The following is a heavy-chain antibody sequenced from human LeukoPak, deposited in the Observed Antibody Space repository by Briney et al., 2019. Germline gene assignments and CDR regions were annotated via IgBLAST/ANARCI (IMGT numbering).Heavy chain of an antibody. J-gene: IGHJ2*01. CDR2: IYSSGST. CDR3: ARGQYHLLYWYFDL. V-gene: IGHV4-4*07. CDR1: GGSISSYY. D-gene: IGHD2-2*01. Sequence: SETPSLTCTVSGGSISSYYWSWIRQPAGKGLEWIGRIYSSGSTNYNPSLKSRVTMSVDTSKNQFSLKLSSVTAADTAVYYCARGQYHLLYWYFDLWGRGTLVTVSS.